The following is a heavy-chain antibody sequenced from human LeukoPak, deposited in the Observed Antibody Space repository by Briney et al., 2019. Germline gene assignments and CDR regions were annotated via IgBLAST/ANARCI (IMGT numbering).Heavy chain of an antibody. CDR3: AKSPHPTVVTATLPVNFFDS. V-gene: IGHV1-46*01. J-gene: IGHJ5*01. CDR1: GYTFTSYY. CDR2: INPSGGST. Sequence: ASVKVSCKASGYTFTSYYMHWVRQAPGQGLEWMGIINPSGGSTSYAQEFQGRVTMTSDTSTRIVYMELSSLRSEDTAVYYCAKSPHPTVVTATLPVNFFDSWGQGTLVTVSS. D-gene: IGHD4-23*01.